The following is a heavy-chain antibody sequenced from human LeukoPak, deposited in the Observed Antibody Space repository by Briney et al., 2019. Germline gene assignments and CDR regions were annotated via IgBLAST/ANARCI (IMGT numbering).Heavy chain of an antibody. Sequence: GGSLRLSCAASGFTFSSYAMSWVRQAPGKGLEWVSAISGSGGSTYYADSVKGRFTISRDNAKNSLYLQINSLRAEDTAVYYCAKMEGRYSSSYSFDYWGQGTLVTVSS. CDR1: GFTFSSYA. J-gene: IGHJ4*02. CDR2: ISGSGGST. D-gene: IGHD6-6*01. V-gene: IGHV3-23*01. CDR3: AKMEGRYSSSYSFDY.